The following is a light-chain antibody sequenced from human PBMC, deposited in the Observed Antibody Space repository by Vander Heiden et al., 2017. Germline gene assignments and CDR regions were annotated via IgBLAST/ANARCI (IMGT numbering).Light chain of an antibody. CDR2: AAS. J-gene: IGKJ3*01. CDR1: QSISSY. CDR3: QQSYSTS. Sequence: DIQMTQSPSSLSASVGDRVTITCRASQSISSYLNWYQQKPGKAPKLLIYAASSLQSGVPSRFSGGGSGTDFTLTISSLQPEDFATYYCQQSYSTSFGPGTKVDIK. V-gene: IGKV1-39*01.